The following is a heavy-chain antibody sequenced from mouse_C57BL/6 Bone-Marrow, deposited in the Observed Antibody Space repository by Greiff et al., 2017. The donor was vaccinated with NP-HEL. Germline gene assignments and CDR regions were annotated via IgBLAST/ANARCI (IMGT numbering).Heavy chain of an antibody. CDR2: ISSGGSYT. CDR1: GFTFSSYG. CDR3: ARPGDYDVGFAY. J-gene: IGHJ3*01. D-gene: IGHD2-4*01. V-gene: IGHV5-6*01. Sequence: EVMLVESGGDLVKPGGSLKLSCAASGFTFSSYGMSWVRQTPDKRLEWVGTISSGGSYTYYPDSVKGRFTISRDNAKNTLYLQMSSLKSEDTAMYYCARPGDYDVGFAYWGQGTLVTVSA.